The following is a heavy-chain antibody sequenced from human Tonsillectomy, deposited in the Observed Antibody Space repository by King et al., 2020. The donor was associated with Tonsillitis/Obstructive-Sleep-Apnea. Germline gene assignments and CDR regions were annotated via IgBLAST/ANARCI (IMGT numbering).Heavy chain of an antibody. CDR2: IWYDGSNK. J-gene: IGHJ3*02. CDR1: GFTFSSYD. CDR3: ARTREKDAFDM. V-gene: IGHV3-33*01. Sequence: VQLVESGGGVVQPGRSLRLSCAASGFTFSSYDMHWVRQAPGKGLEWVAVIWYDGSNKYYADSVKGRFTISRDNSKNTLYLQMNSLRAEDTAVYYCARTREKDAFDMWGQGTMVTVSS. D-gene: IGHD1-26*01.